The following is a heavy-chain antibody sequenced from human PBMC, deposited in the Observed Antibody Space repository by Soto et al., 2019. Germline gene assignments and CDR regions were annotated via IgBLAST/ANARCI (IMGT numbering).Heavy chain of an antibody. J-gene: IGHJ5*02. D-gene: IGHD2-2*01. CDR2: IFYSGST. Sequence: QVQLQESGPGLVKPSQTLSLTCTVSGGSISRGDYYWSWIRQPPGKGLEWVAYIFYSGSTYYNPSAKSRVTISVETSKNHFPRKLSSVNAADTAVYYWAGGRLRYCSSRRCYWFHPWGQGTRVTVSS. CDR3: AGGRLRYCSSRRCYWFHP. CDR1: GGSISRGDYY. V-gene: IGHV4-30-4*01.